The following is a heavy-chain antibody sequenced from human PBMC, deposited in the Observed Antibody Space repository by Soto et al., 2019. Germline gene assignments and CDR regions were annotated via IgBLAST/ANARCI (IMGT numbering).Heavy chain of an antibody. CDR2: IYYSGST. J-gene: IGHJ5*02. CDR1: GGSISSYY. V-gene: IGHV4-59*08. Sequence: SETLSLTCTVSGGSISSYYWSWIRQPPGKGLEWIGYIYYSGSTNYNPSLKSRVTISVDTSKNQFSLKLSSVTAADTAVYYCARHGLLNRITTREGRWFDPWGQGTLVTV. CDR3: ARHGLLNRITTREGRWFDP. D-gene: IGHD3-22*01.